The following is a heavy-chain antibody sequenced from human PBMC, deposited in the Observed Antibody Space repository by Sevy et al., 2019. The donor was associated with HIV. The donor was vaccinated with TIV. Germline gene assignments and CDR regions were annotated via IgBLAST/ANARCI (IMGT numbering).Heavy chain of an antibody. CDR2: INHSGST. CDR1: GGSFSGYY. V-gene: IGHV4-34*01. D-gene: IGHD3-22*01. Sequence: SETLSLTCAVYGGSFSGYYWSWIRQPPGKGLEWIGEINHSGSTNYNPSLKSRVTISVDTSKNQFSLKLSSVTAADTAVYYCARDYYDSSGYYAVTYYYGMDVWGQGTTVTVSS. CDR3: ARDYYDSSGYYAVTYYYGMDV. J-gene: IGHJ6*02.